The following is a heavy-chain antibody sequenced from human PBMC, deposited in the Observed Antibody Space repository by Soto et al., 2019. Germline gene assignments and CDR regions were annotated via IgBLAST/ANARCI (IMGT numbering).Heavy chain of an antibody. CDR3: ARGNHRWLQLWYFDL. CDR2: IIPIFGTV. Sequence: QVQLVQSGAEVKKPGSSVKVSCKASGGTFSNYPISWVRQAPGQGLEWMGGIIPIFGTVKYEQKFQGRVTITADESTSTAYMELSSLRSGDTAVYYCARGNHRWLQLWYFDLWGRGTLVTVSS. J-gene: IGHJ2*01. D-gene: IGHD5-12*01. V-gene: IGHV1-69*12. CDR1: GGTFSNYP.